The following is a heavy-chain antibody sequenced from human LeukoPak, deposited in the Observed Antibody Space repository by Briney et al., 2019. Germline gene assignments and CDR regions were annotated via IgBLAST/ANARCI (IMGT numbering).Heavy chain of an antibody. J-gene: IGHJ4*02. V-gene: IGHV3-48*03. CDR2: ISSSGSTI. D-gene: IGHD3-16*01. CDR3: ARVTFMITFTGYFDY. CDR1: GFTFSSYE. Sequence: GGSLRLSCAASGFTFSSYEMNWVRQAPGKGLVWVSYISSSGSTIYYADSVKGRFTISRDNAKNSLYLQMNSLRAEDTAVYYCARVTFMITFTGYFDYWGQGTLVTVSS.